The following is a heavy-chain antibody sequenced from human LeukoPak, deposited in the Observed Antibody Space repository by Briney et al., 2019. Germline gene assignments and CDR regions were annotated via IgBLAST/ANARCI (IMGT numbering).Heavy chain of an antibody. CDR3: ARDVICSGGSCYSPVDV. J-gene: IGHJ6*02. CDR1: GYTFTGYY. Sequence: APVKVSCKASGYTFTGYYMHWVRQAPGQGLEWMGWINPNSGGTNYAQKFQGRVTMTRDTSISTAYMELSRLRSDDTAVYYCARDVICSGGSCYSPVDVWGQGTTVTVSS. CDR2: INPNSGGT. V-gene: IGHV1-2*02. D-gene: IGHD2-15*01.